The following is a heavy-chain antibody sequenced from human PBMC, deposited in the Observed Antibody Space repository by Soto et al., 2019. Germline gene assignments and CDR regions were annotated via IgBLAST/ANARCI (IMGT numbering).Heavy chain of an antibody. CDR2: ISAYNGNT. Sequence: ASVKVSCKASGYTFTSYGISWVRQAPGQGLEWMGWISAYNGNTNYAQKLQGRVTMTTDTSTSTAYMELRSLRSDDTAVYYCARDRDTYYDILTGYDAFDVWGQGTMVTVS. J-gene: IGHJ3*01. CDR1: GYTFTSYG. V-gene: IGHV1-18*01. CDR3: ARDRDTYYDILTGYDAFDV. D-gene: IGHD3-9*01.